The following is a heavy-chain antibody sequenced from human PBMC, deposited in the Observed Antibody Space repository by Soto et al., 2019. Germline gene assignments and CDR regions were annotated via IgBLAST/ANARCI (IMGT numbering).Heavy chain of an antibody. CDR1: GFTVSSNY. CDR3: ARGPRKRELPLLVY. V-gene: IGHV3-53*01. D-gene: IGHD1-26*01. J-gene: IGHJ4*02. CDR2: IYSGVST. Sequence: PGGSLRLSCAASGFTVSSNYMSWVRQAPGKGLEWVSVIYSGVSTYYADSVKGRFTISRDNSKNTLYLQMNSLRAEDTAVYYCARGPRKRELPLLVYWGQGTLVSVSS.